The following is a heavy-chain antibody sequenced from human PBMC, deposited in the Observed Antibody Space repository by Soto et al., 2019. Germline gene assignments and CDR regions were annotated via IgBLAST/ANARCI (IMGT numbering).Heavy chain of an antibody. V-gene: IGHV1-46*03. Sequence: ASVKVSCKASGYTFTSYYMHWVRQAPGQGLEWMGIINPSAGSTTYAQKFQGRVTMTRDTSTSTVYMELSSLRSEDTAVYYCAKDWLYYGSGSYYVDYWGQGTLVTVSS. CDR1: GYTFTSYY. CDR3: AKDWLYYGSGSYYVDY. J-gene: IGHJ4*02. D-gene: IGHD3-10*01. CDR2: INPSAGST.